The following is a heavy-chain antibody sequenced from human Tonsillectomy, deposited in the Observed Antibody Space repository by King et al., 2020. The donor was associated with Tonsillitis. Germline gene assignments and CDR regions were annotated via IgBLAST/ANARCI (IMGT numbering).Heavy chain of an antibody. J-gene: IGHJ3*02. Sequence: QLVQSGGGLVKPGESLRLSCAASGFMFNSYRMNWVRQAPGGGLEWVSSINSVSSQIYVARSVRGRFTISRDNAKNSLYLQMNSLSAEDTAVYYCARPYCSGVGCYQRYDGFHIWGQGTMVTVSS. CDR1: GFMFNSYR. D-gene: IGHD2-15*01. V-gene: IGHV3-21*01. CDR2: INSVSSQI. CDR3: ARPYCSGVGCYQRYDGFHI.